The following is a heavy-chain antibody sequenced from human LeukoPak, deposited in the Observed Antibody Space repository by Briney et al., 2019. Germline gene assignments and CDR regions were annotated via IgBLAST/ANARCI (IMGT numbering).Heavy chain of an antibody. V-gene: IGHV5-51*01. D-gene: IGHD2-2*01. CDR3: ARQSSLIVVVPAAIDYYYGMDV. Sequence: GESLKISCKGFGYSFTSYWIGWVRQMPGKGLEWMGIIYPGDSDTRYSPSFQGQVTISADKSISTAYLQWSSLKASDTAMYYCARQSSLIVVVPAAIDYYYGMDVWGQGTTVTVSS. CDR1: GYSFTSYW. J-gene: IGHJ6*02. CDR2: IYPGDSDT.